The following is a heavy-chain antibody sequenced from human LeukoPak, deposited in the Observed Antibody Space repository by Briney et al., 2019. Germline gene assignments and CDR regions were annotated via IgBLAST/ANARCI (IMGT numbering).Heavy chain of an antibody. V-gene: IGHV4-61*02. CDR3: ASELREYSSSYYFDY. CDR2: IYTSGST. Sequence: NPSETLSLTCTVSGGSISSGSYYWSWIRQPAGKGLEWIGRIYTSGSTNYNPSLKSRVTISVDTSKNQFSLKLSSVTAADTAVYYCASELREYSSSYYFDYWGQGTLVTVSS. CDR1: GGSISSGSYY. J-gene: IGHJ4*02. D-gene: IGHD6-6*01.